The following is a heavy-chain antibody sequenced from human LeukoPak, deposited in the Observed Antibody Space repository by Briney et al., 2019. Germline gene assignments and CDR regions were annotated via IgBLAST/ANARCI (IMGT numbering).Heavy chain of an antibody. CDR3: ARELSRFTMIGNRLDGLDL. CDR2: ISGSGGDT. Sequence: QPGGSPRLSCAASGFTFSSYAMSWVRQAPGKGLEWVSAISGSGGDTYYADSVKGRFTTSRDNSKNTLYLQMSSLRVEDTAVYYCARELSRFTMIGNRLDGLDLWGQGTMVTVTS. D-gene: IGHD3-22*01. J-gene: IGHJ3*01. V-gene: IGHV3-23*01. CDR1: GFTFSSYA.